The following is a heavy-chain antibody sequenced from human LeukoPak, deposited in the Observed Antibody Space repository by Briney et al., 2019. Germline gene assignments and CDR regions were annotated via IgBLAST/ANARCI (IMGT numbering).Heavy chain of an antibody. CDR3: ARAYYYDSEFDY. V-gene: IGHV1-2*02. D-gene: IGHD3-22*01. CDR2: INPNSGGT. J-gene: IGHJ4*02. Sequence: ASVKLSCKASGYTFTSYYMHWVRQAPGQGLEWMGWINPNSGGTNYAQKFQGRVTMTRDTSISTAYMELSRLRSDDTAVYYCARAYYYDSEFDYWGQGTLVTVSS. CDR1: GYTFTSYY.